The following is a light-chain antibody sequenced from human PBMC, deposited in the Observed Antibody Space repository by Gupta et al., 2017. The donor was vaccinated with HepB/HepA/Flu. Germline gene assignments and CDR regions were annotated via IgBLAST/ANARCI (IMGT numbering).Light chain of an antibody. Sequence: ALRLTQSPSSFSASTGDRVTITCRASQGISSYLAWYQQNPGKAPKLLIYAAATLQSGVPSRCSGSGSGTDFTLTISCLQSEDFATYYCQQYYSYPPFTFGPGTKVEIK. J-gene: IGKJ3*01. CDR2: AAA. V-gene: IGKV1-8*01. CDR1: QGISSY. CDR3: QQYYSYPPFT.